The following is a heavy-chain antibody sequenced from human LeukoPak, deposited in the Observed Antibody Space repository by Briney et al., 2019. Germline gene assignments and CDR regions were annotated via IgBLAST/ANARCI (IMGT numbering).Heavy chain of an antibody. V-gene: IGHV3-21*01. CDR2: TSSLSSYI. CDR3: ARGPVALCSGGNCSPKPTFDN. J-gene: IGHJ4*02. CDR1: GFTFSSYG. Sequence: GGSLRLSCVASGFTFSSYGMHWVRQAPGKGLEWVSSTSSLSSYIYYADSVKGRFTISRDNARNSLYLQMNSLRAEDTAVYYCARGPVALCSGGNCSPKPTFDNWCQGTLVTVSS. D-gene: IGHD2-15*01.